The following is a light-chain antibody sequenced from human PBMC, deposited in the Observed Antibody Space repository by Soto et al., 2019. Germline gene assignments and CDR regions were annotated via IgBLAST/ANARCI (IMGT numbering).Light chain of an antibody. CDR1: QSCRSY. Sequence: DVQRTQSPSSLSASVGDSLTITYRASQSCRSYLIWYQQCXGKTPXXPXYEASSLHTGVPSRFSGDGYGTHFTLTITNRQPEDFGSYFCHQSFSVPRTFGQGTKVDIK. V-gene: IGKV1-39*01. CDR3: HQSFSVPRT. CDR2: EAS. J-gene: IGKJ1*01.